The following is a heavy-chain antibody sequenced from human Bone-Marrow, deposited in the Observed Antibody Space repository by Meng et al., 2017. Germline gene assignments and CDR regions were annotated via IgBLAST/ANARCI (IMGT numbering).Heavy chain of an antibody. CDR3: ARVAYRWGGDCSYFDY. Sequence: QVQLQQSGSGLFNPSEILSLTCAVYGGSFSGYYWSWIRQPPGKGLEWIGEINHSGSTNYNPSLKSRVTISVDTSKNQFSLKLSSVTAADTAVYYCARVAYRWGGDCSYFDYWGQGTLVTVSS. CDR2: INHSGST. CDR1: GGSFSGYY. J-gene: IGHJ4*02. V-gene: IGHV4-34*01. D-gene: IGHD2-21*02.